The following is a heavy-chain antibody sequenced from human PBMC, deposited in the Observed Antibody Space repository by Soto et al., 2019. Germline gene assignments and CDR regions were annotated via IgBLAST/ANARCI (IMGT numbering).Heavy chain of an antibody. CDR3: ARARGYYYYYMDV. Sequence: SETLSLTCAVSSGSISRSNWWSWVRPPPGKGLEWIGEIYHSGSTNYNPSLKNRVTISVDKSKNQFSLKLSSVTAADTAVYYCARARGYYYYYMDVGGRETTVTVS. J-gene: IGHJ6*03. CDR1: SGSISRSNW. D-gene: IGHD3-10*01. CDR2: IYHSGST. V-gene: IGHV4-4*02.